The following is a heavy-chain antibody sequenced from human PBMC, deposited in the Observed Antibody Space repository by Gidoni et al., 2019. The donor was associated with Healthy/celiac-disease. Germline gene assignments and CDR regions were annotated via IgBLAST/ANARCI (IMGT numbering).Heavy chain of an antibody. J-gene: IGHJ4*02. D-gene: IGHD3-10*01. CDR3: ARGVYYYGSGSPFYFDY. CDR1: GDTFTSYA. Sequence: QVQLVQSGAEVKKPGASVKVSCKASGDTFTSYAMHWVRQAPGQRLEWMGWINAGNGNTKYSQKFQGRVTITRDTSASTAYMELSSLRSEDTAVYYCARGVYYYGSGSPFYFDYWGQGTLVTVSS. CDR2: INAGNGNT. V-gene: IGHV1-3*01.